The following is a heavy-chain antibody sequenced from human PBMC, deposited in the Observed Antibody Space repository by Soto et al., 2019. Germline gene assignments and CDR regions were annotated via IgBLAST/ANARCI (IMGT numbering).Heavy chain of an antibody. J-gene: IGHJ5*02. Sequence: GGSLRLSCAASGFTFSSYWMHWVRQAPGKGLVWVSRINSDGSSTSYADSVKGRFTISRDSAKNTLYLQMNRLRAEDKAVYYCARERVVVVVAATCRWFDPWGQGTLVTVSS. CDR3: ARERVVVVVAATCRWFDP. CDR2: INSDGSST. D-gene: IGHD2-15*01. CDR1: GFTFSSYW. V-gene: IGHV3-74*01.